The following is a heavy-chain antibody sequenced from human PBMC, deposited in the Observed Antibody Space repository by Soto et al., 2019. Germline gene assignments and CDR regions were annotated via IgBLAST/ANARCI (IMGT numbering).Heavy chain of an antibody. Sequence: GGSLRLSCAASGFTFSSYSMNWVRQAPGKGLEWVSSISSSSSYIYYADSVKGRSTISRDNAKNSLYLQMNSLRAEDTAVYYCARDLKEDIVVVVAAADAFDIWGQGTMVTVSS. V-gene: IGHV3-21*01. CDR2: ISSSSSYI. D-gene: IGHD2-15*01. CDR3: ARDLKEDIVVVVAAADAFDI. CDR1: GFTFSSYS. J-gene: IGHJ3*02.